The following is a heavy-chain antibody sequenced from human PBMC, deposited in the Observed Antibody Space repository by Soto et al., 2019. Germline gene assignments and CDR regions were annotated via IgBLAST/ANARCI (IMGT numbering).Heavy chain of an antibody. J-gene: IGHJ4*01. CDR2: INAGNGNT. D-gene: IGHD2-15*01. Sequence: ASVKVSCKASGYTFTTYAIHWVRQAPGQRLEWMGWINAGNGNTEYSQKFQGRVTITRDTSASTAYMELSSLRSEDTAVYFCARDSVVGSTTYYFGYWGQEPWSPSPQ. CDR3: ARDSVVGSTTYYFGY. CDR1: GYTFTTYA. V-gene: IGHV1-3*01.